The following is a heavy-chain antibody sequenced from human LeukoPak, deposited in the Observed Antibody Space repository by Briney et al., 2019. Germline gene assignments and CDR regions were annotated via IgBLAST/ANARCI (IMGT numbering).Heavy chain of an antibody. CDR2: INPNSGGT. Sequence: ASVKVSCKASGYTFTGYYMHWVRQAPGQGLEWMGWINPNSGGTNYAQKFQGWVTMTRDTSISTAYMELSSLTSEDTAVYYCARGLQGDYGPDRGDNWGQGTLVTVSS. CDR3: ARGLQGDYGPDRGDN. J-gene: IGHJ4*02. D-gene: IGHD4-17*01. V-gene: IGHV1-2*04. CDR1: GYTFTGYY.